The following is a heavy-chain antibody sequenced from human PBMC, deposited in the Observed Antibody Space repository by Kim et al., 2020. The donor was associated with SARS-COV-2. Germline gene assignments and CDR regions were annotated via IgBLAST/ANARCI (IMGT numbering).Heavy chain of an antibody. J-gene: IGHJ4*02. V-gene: IGHV4-39*01. CDR2: IYYSGST. CDR1: GGSISSRSYY. CDR3: ARAIFGVAQFDY. D-gene: IGHD3-3*01. Sequence: SETLSLTCTVSGGSISSRSYYWGWIRQPPGKGLEWIGSIYYSGSTYYNPSLKSRVTISVDTSKNQFSLRLSSVTAADTAVYYCARAIFGVAQFDYWGQGTLFTVSS.